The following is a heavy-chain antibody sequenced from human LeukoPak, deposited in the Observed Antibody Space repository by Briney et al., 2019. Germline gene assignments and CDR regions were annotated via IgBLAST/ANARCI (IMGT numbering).Heavy chain of an antibody. D-gene: IGHD2-8*02. CDR2: ISYDGSNK. V-gene: IGHV3-30*03. CDR1: GFTFSSYG. Sequence: GGSLRLSGAASGFTFSSYGMHWVRKAPGEGLEWVAVISYDGSNKYYADSVKGRFTISRDNSKKTLYLQMNSLRTEDTAVYYCARDQTAVTGVWGTIDYWGQGTLVTVSS. J-gene: IGHJ4*02. CDR3: ARDQTAVTGVWGTIDY.